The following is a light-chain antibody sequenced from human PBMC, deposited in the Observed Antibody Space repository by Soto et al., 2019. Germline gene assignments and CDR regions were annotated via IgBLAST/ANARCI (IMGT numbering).Light chain of an antibody. CDR2: DAS. CDR1: QSVSSSY. J-gene: IGKJ4*01. V-gene: IGKV3D-20*02. CDR3: KQRINWPLT. Sequence: EIVLTQSPGTLSLSPGERATLSCRASQSVSSSYLAWYQQKPGQAPRLLIYDASNRATGIQARFSGSGSGTDFTLTISSLEPEDFAVYYCKQRINWPLTFGGGTKVDIK.